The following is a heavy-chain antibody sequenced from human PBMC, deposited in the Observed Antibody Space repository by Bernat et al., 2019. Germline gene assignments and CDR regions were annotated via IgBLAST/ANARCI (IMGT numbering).Heavy chain of an antibody. CDR1: GGSISTGSYY. CDR2: IYYSGST. J-gene: IGHJ3*02. D-gene: IGHD6-6*01. Sequence: QLQLQESGPGLVKPSETLSLTCTVSGGSISTGSYYWGWIRQPPGKGLEWIGSIYYSGSTYYNPSLKSRVTISVDTSKKQFSLNLNSVTAADTAVYYCARLGSSSDAFDIRGQGTMATASP. V-gene: IGHV4-39*01. CDR3: ARLGSSSDAFDI.